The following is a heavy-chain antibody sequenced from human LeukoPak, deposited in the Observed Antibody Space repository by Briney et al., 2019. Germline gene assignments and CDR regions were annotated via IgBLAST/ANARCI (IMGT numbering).Heavy chain of an antibody. Sequence: ASVKVSCKASGYTFTSYGMHWVRQAPGQRLEWMGWINAGNGDTKYSQKFQGRVTITRDTSASTAYMELSSLRSEDTAVYYCAGILYSSGTDYWGQGTLVTVSS. J-gene: IGHJ4*02. CDR2: INAGNGDT. D-gene: IGHD6-19*01. V-gene: IGHV1-3*01. CDR3: AGILYSSGTDY. CDR1: GYTFTSYG.